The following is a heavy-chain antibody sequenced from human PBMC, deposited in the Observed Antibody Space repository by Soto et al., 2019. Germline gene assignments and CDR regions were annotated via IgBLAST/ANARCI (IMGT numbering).Heavy chain of an antibody. V-gene: IGHV3-30-3*01. Sequence: GGSLRLSCTASGFTFSSYAMHWDRLAPGKGLEWVAVISYDGSNKYYADSVKGRFTISRDNSKNTLYLQMNSLRAEDTAVYYCARDSPHIVVVYAFDIWGQGTMVTVSS. CDR1: GFTFSSYA. J-gene: IGHJ3*02. CDR3: ARDSPHIVVVYAFDI. D-gene: IGHD2-21*01. CDR2: ISYDGSNK.